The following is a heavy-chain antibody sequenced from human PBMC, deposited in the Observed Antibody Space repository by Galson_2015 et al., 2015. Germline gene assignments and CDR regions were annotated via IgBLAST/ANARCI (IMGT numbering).Heavy chain of an antibody. CDR2: LKSKPEGGTT. CDR1: GFTFTDAW. D-gene: IGHD3-22*01. J-gene: IGHJ4*02. CDR3: TTVYPGSGYYG. Sequence: SLRLSCAASGFTFTDAWMNWVRQAPGKGLEWVGRLKSKPEGGTTDYVVPVKGRFTISRDDSKNTVYLQVNSLKTEDTALYYCTTVYPGSGYYGWGQGTLVTVSS. V-gene: IGHV3-15*01.